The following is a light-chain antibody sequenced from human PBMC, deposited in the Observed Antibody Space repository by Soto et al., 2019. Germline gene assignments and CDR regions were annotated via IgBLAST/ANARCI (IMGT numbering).Light chain of an antibody. V-gene: IGLV2-8*01. CDR1: SSDVGGYNY. CDR2: EVS. CDR3: SSYAGSNSVV. J-gene: IGLJ2*01. Sequence: QFVLTQPPSASGSPGQSVTISCTGTSSDVGGYNYVSWYQQHPGKAPKLMIYEVSKRPSGVPDRFSGSKSGNTASLTVSGLQAEDEADYYCSSYAGSNSVVFGGGTKLTVL.